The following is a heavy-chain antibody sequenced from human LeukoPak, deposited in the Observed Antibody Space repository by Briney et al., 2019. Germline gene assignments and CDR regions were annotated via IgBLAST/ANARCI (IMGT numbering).Heavy chain of an antibody. CDR2: ICYSGST. CDR1: GGSISSGGYY. CDR3: AREDDILTGTIDY. D-gene: IGHD3-9*01. Sequence: PSETLSLTCTVSGGSISSGGYYWSWIRQHPGKGLEWIGYICYSGSTYYNPSLKSRVTISVDTSKNQFSLKLSSVTAADTAVYYCAREDDILTGTIDYWGQGTLVTVSS. V-gene: IGHV4-31*03. J-gene: IGHJ4*02.